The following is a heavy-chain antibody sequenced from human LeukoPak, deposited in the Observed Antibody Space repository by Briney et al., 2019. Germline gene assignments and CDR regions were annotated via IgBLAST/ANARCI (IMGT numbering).Heavy chain of an antibody. CDR3: ARDPGGPLGEGGGYYFDY. Sequence: SETLSLTCPVAGRSISRYYWGWIRQPAGDGMEWIGRTYTSGCTNYTPSLESRVTMSVDTSKNQFSLKLSSVTAADTAVYYCARDPGGPLGEGGGYYFDYWGQGTLVTVSS. CDR1: GRSISRYY. CDR2: TYTSGCT. J-gene: IGHJ4*02. D-gene: IGHD2-15*01. V-gene: IGHV4-4*07.